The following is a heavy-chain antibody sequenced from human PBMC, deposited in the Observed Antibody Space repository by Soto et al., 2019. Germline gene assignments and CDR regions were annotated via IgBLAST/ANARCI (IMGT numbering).Heavy chain of an antibody. J-gene: IGHJ4*02. CDR3: ARGGSWIRLWPEDY. CDR2: IYYSGST. D-gene: IGHD5-18*01. CDR1: GGSISSYY. V-gene: IGHV4-59*01. Sequence: QVQLQESGPGLVKPSETLSLTCTVSGGSISSYYWSWIRQPPGKGLEWIGYIYYSGSTNYNPSLNSRVTISVDTSKNQVPLKLSSVTAADTAVYCGARGGSWIRLWPEDYWGQGTLVTVSS.